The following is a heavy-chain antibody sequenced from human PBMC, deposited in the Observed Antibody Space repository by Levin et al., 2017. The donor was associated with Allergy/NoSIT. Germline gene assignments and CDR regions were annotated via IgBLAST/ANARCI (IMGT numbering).Heavy chain of an antibody. CDR2: IYYSGST. CDR1: GGSISSYY. Sequence: PSETLSLTCTVSGGSISSYYWSWIRQPPGKGLEWIGYIYYSGSTNYNPSLKSRVTISVDTSKNQFSLKLSSVTAADTAVYYCARLIPKHYDYVWGSSLHDYGMDVWGQGTTVTVSS. J-gene: IGHJ6*02. D-gene: IGHD3-16*01. V-gene: IGHV4-59*01. CDR3: ARLIPKHYDYVWGSSLHDYGMDV.